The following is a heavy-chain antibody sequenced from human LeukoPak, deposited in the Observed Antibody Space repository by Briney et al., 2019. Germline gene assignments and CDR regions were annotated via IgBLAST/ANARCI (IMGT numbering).Heavy chain of an antibody. CDR3: VTYGDYVGDSYDI. Sequence: GGFLRLSCSASGFPFSNYAMHWVRLAPGKGLEYVSAITSNGGSAYYADHVKGRFTISRDNSNNMLYLQMSSLRIDDTATYYCVTYGDYVGDSYDIWGRGTMVTVSS. V-gene: IGHV3-64D*06. CDR1: GFPFSNYA. J-gene: IGHJ3*02. CDR2: ITSNGGSA. D-gene: IGHD4-17*01.